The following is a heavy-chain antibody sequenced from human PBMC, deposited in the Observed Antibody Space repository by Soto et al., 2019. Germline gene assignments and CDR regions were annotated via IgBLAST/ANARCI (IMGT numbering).Heavy chain of an antibody. V-gene: IGHV5-10-1*01. CDR2: IDPSDSST. D-gene: IGHD5-18*01. CDR3: AATGYTYGYHFDH. CDR1: GYTFTSYW. Sequence: GESLKISCNGSGYTFTSYWITLVRQMPGKGLEWMGRIDPSDSSTNYSPSFQGHVTISTDKSIHPAHLQWSSLDVSDTAMYYCAATGYTYGYHFDHWGQGTQVTVSS. J-gene: IGHJ4*02.